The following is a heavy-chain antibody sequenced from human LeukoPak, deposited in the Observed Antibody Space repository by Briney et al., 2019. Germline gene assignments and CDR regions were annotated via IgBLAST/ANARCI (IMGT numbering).Heavy chain of an antibody. Sequence: PGGSLRLSCVASGFTFSSYAMSWVRQAPGKGLEWVSAISGSGGSTYYADSVKGRFTMSRDNSKNTLYLQMNSLRAEDTAVYYCAKDVGGLRWFDYWGQGTLVTVSS. D-gene: IGHD4-23*01. CDR3: AKDVGGLRWFDY. CDR2: ISGSGGST. CDR1: GFTFSSYA. J-gene: IGHJ4*02. V-gene: IGHV3-23*01.